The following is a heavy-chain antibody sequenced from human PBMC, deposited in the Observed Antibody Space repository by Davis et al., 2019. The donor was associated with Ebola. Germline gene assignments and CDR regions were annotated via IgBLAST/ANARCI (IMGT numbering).Heavy chain of an antibody. CDR1: GGSVSSGTNY. Sequence: GSLRLSCTLSGGSVSSGTNYWSWIRQSPGKGLEWIGYIYHRGSTIYNPSLKSRVTISLDTSKNQFSLKLSSVTAADTALYYCARVLGNGDLLLDYWGQGTLVTVSS. D-gene: IGHD4-17*01. CDR3: ARVLGNGDLLLDY. J-gene: IGHJ4*02. V-gene: IGHV4-61*01. CDR2: IYHRGST.